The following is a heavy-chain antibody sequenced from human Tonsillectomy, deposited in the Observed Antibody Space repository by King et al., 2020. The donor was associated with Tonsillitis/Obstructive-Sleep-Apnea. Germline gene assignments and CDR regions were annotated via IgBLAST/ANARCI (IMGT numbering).Heavy chain of an antibody. J-gene: IGHJ6*03. V-gene: IGHV3-23*04. CDR1: GFTFSSYA. CDR3: AAAVYSTYYYYYYMDV. D-gene: IGHD2-8*01. CDR2: VGGSGDST. Sequence: VQLVESGGGLVQPGGSLRLSCAASGFTFSSYAMSWVRQAPGKGLDWVSFVGGSGDSTYYADSVKGRFTISRDNSKNTLYLQMNSLRAEDTAIYFCAAAVYSTYYYYYYMDVWATGTTVTVSS.